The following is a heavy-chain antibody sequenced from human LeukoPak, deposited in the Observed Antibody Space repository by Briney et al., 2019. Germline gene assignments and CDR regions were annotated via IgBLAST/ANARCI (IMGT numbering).Heavy chain of an antibody. J-gene: IGHJ4*02. Sequence: SETLSLTCTVSGGSISSYYWSWMRQPPGKGLEWIGNIYDSGSTNYNPSLKSRVTISVDTSKNQCSLKLSSVTAADTAVYYCARQSISGSSLSYFDYWGQGTLVNVSS. CDR2: IYDSGST. D-gene: IGHD3-22*01. CDR1: GGSISSYY. CDR3: ARQSISGSSLSYFDY. V-gene: IGHV4-59*01.